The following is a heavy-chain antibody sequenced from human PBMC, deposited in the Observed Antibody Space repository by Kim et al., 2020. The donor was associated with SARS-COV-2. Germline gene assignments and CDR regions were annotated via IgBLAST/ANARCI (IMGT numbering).Heavy chain of an antibody. CDR2: MNPNSGNT. CDR1: GYTFTSYD. V-gene: IGHV1-8*01. D-gene: IGHD6-19*01. CDR3: ARGRHSSGMIPPSSH. Sequence: ASVKVSCKASGYTFTSYDINWVRQATGQGLEWMGWMNPNSGNTGYAQKFQGRVTMTRNTSISTAYMELSSLRSEDTAVYYCARGRHSSGMIPPSSHWGQGTLVTVSS. J-gene: IGHJ4*02.